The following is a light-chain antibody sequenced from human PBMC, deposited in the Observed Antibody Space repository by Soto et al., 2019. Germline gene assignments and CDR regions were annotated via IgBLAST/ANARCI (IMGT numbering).Light chain of an antibody. CDR2: DVS. CDR1: SSDVGGYNY. V-gene: IGLV2-14*01. Sequence: QSALTQPASVSGSPGQSITISCTGTSSDVGGYNYVSWYQQHPGKAPKLMIYDVSNRPSGVSNRFSGSKSGNTASLTISGLQGEDEAYYYCRSYTSSSTLDVVFGGGTQLTV. CDR3: RSYTSSSTLDVV. J-gene: IGLJ2*01.